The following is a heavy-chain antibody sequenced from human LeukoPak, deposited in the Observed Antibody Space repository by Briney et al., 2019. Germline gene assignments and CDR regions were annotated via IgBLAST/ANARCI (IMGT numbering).Heavy chain of an antibody. CDR3: AGVYSYRPSDAFDI. J-gene: IGHJ3*02. CDR2: INHSGST. Sequence: PSETLSLTCAVYGGSFSGYYWSWIRQPPGKGLEWIGEINHSGSTNYNPSLKSRVTISVDTSKNQFSLELSSVTAADTAVYYCAGVYSYRPSDAFDIWGQGTMVTVSS. CDR1: GGSFSGYY. D-gene: IGHD5-18*01. V-gene: IGHV4-34*01.